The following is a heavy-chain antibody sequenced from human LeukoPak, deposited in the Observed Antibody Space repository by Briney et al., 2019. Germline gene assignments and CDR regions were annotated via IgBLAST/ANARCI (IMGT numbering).Heavy chain of an antibody. CDR1: GFTFSSYA. V-gene: IGHV3-23*01. CDR2: ISGSGGST. D-gene: IGHD3-22*01. J-gene: IGHJ4*02. CDR3: AKERTNYYDSSGYDY. Sequence: GGSLRLSCAASGFTFSSYAMSWVRQAPGKGLEWVSAISGSGGSTYYADSVKGRFTISRDNSKNTLYLQMNSLRAEDTVVYYCAKERTNYYDSSGYDYWGQGTLVTVSS.